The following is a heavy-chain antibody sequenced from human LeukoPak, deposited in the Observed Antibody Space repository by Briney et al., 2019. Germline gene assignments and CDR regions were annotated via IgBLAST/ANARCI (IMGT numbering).Heavy chain of an antibody. CDR1: GYTFTSYD. J-gene: IGHJ4*02. CDR2: INSNTGDT. D-gene: IGHD3-3*01. Sequence: ASVKVSCKASGYTFTSYDINWVRQATGQGLEWMGWINSNTGDTNYAQKFQGRVTMTRDTSISTAYMELSRLRSDDTAVYYCARDRITIFGVVAIVPFDYWGQGTLVTVSS. CDR3: ARDRITIFGVVAIVPFDY. V-gene: IGHV1-2*02.